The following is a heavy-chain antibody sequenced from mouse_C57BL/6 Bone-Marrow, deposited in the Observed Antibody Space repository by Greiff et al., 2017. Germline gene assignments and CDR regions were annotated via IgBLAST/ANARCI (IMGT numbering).Heavy chain of an antibody. CDR2: INPNNGGT. V-gene: IGHV1-53*01. CDR1: GYTFTSYW. J-gene: IGHJ1*03. CDR3: DRVDYGNYDWYFDV. D-gene: IGHD2-1*01. Sequence: QVQLQQPGTELVKPGASVKLSCKASGYTFTSYWMHWVKQRPGQGLEWIGNINPNNGGTNYNEKFKSKATLTVDKSSSTAYMQLSSLTSEDSAVXDCDRVDYGNYDWYFDVWGTGTTVTVSS.